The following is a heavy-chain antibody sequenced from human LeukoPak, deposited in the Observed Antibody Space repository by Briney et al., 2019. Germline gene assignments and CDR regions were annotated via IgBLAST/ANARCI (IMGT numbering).Heavy chain of an antibody. CDR1: GFTFSSYA. CDR2: ISYDGISK. CDR3: ATSTYSIPDY. V-gene: IGHV3-30-3*01. Sequence: GGSLRLSCAASGFTFSSYAMHRVRQAPGKGLEWVAVISYDGISKYYADSVRGRFTISRDNSKNTLYVQMNSLSAEDTATYYCATSTYSIPDYWGQGTLVTVSS. D-gene: IGHD5-18*01. J-gene: IGHJ4*02.